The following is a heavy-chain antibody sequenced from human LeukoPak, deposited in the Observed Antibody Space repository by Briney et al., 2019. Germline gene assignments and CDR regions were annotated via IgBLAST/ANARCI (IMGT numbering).Heavy chain of an antibody. D-gene: IGHD3-16*02. CDR3: ARVEHDYVWGIYRRDFDY. V-gene: IGHV4-34*01. CDR1: GGSFSGYY. J-gene: IGHJ4*02. Sequence: SETLSLTCAVYGGSFSGYYWSWIRQPPGKGLEWIGEINHCGSTNYNPSLKSRVTISVDTSKNQFSLKLSSVTAADTAVYYCARVEHDYVWGIYRRDFDYWGQGTLLTVSS. CDR2: INHCGST.